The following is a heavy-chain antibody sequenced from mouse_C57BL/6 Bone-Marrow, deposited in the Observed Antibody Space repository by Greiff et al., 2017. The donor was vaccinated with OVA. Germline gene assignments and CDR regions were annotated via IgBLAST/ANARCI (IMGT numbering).Heavy chain of an antibody. D-gene: IGHD3-2*02. CDR3: ARALRQFAY. Sequence: QVQLKESGAELARPGASVKLSCKASGYTFTSYGISWVKQRTGQGLEWIGEIYPRSGNTYYNEKFKGKATLTADKSSSTAYMELRSLTSEDSAVYFCARALRQFAYWGQGTLVTVSA. CDR2: IYPRSGNT. J-gene: IGHJ3*01. V-gene: IGHV1-81*01. CDR1: GYTFTSYG.